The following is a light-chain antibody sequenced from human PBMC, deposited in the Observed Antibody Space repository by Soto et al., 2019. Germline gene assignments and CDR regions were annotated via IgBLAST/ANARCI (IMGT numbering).Light chain of an antibody. CDR2: EVS. J-gene: IGLJ1*01. CDR1: SSDVGGYNY. V-gene: IGLV2-14*01. Sequence: QSALTQPASVSGSPGQSITISCTGTSSDVGGYNYVSWYQHHPGKAPKLILYEVSNRPSGVSNRFSGSKSGNTASLTISGLQAEDEADYYCSSFTSRFTFVFGTGTKLTVL. CDR3: SSFTSRFTFV.